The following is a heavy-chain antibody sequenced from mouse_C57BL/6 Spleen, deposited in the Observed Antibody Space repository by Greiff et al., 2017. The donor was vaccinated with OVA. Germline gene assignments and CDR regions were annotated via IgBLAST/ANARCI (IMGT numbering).Heavy chain of an antibody. J-gene: IGHJ4*01. CDR1: GYTFTSYW. Sequence: VQLQQPGAELVMPGASVKLSCKASGYTFTSYWMHWVKQRPGQGLEWIGEIDPSDSYTNYNQKFKGKSTLTVDKSSSTAYMQLSSLTSEDSAVYYCARSDYYGNLYAMDYWGQGTSVTVSS. CDR3: ARSDYYGNLYAMDY. CDR2: IDPSDSYT. D-gene: IGHD2-1*01. V-gene: IGHV1-69*01.